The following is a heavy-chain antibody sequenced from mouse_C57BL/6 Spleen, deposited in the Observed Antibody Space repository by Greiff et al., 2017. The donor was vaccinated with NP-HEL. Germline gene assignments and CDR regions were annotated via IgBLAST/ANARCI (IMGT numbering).Heavy chain of an antibody. V-gene: IGHV5-6*01. J-gene: IGHJ2*01. D-gene: IGHD2-1*01. Sequence: EVQVVESGGDLVKPGGSLKLSCAASGFTFSSYGMSWVRQTPDKRLEWVATISSGGSYTYYPDSVKGRFTISRDNAKNTLYLQMSSLKSEDTAMYYCARHGRGNYYFDYWGQGTTLTVSS. CDR3: ARHGRGNYYFDY. CDR1: GFTFSSYG. CDR2: ISSGGSYT.